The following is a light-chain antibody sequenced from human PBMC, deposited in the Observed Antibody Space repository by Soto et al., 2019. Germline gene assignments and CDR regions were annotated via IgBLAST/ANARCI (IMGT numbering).Light chain of an antibody. V-gene: IGKV1-39*01. CDR1: QSISDN. J-gene: IGKJ2*01. Sequence: EMTQSPSSLSASVGDRVTITCRASQSISDNVNWYQFQPGKAPKLLIYAASSLQTGVPSRFSGSGSGTDFALIISSLQPEDSATYFCQQSDGPPYPFGLGTKVEIK. CDR3: QQSDGPPYP. CDR2: AAS.